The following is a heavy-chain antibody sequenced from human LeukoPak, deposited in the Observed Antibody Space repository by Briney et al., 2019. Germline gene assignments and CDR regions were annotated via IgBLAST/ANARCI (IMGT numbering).Heavy chain of an antibody. D-gene: IGHD2-15*01. V-gene: IGHV3-23*01. CDR1: GFTFSSYA. CDR2: ISGSGSST. CDR3: ASHCSGGSCYF. Sequence: GGSLRLSCAASGFTFSSYAMSWVRQAPGKGLEWVSAISGSGSSTYYANSVKGRFTISRDNSKNTLYLQVNSLRAEDTAAYYCASHCSGGSCYFWGQGTLVSVSS. J-gene: IGHJ4*02.